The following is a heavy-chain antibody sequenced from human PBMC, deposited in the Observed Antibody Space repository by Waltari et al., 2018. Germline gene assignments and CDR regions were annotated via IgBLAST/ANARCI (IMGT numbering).Heavy chain of an antibody. J-gene: IGHJ4*02. CDR1: LSSINSDYY. Sequence: QVHLQESGPGLVKPSETLSLTCDVSLSSINSDYYWAWIRQSPGKGLEWIGSIYHNGRTYYNPSLRSRVTISVDTSKNQFSLNLRSVTAADTAIYYCARTRGDFDYIWGTFRPYFFDCWGQGALVTVSA. CDR2: IYHNGRT. D-gene: IGHD3-16*02. V-gene: IGHV4-38-2*01. CDR3: ARTRGDFDYIWGTFRPYFFDC.